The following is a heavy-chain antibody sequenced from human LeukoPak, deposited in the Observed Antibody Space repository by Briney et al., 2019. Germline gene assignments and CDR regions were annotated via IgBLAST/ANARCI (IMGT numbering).Heavy chain of an antibody. V-gene: IGHV3-21*06. D-gene: IGHD3-16*01. Sequence: GGSLRLSCAASGFTFDSYTMNWVRQAPGKGLEWDSSISSSSNYIYYADSVKGRFTISRDNAKNALYLQMNSLRAEDTAVYYCASGASHAFDIWGQGTMVTVSS. J-gene: IGHJ3*02. CDR1: GFTFDSYT. CDR3: ASGASHAFDI. CDR2: ISSSSNYI.